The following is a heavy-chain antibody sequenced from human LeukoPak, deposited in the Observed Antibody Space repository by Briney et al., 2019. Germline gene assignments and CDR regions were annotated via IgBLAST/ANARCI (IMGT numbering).Heavy chain of an antibody. CDR1: GFTFDDYA. CDR2: ISWNSGSI. Sequence: PGRSLRPSCAASGFTFDDYAMHWVRQAPGKGLEWVSGISWNSGSIGYADSVKGRFTISRDNAKNSLYLQMNSLRAEDTALYYCAKGPDSGYDMYYFDYWGQGTLVTVSS. V-gene: IGHV3-9*01. J-gene: IGHJ4*02. D-gene: IGHD5-12*01. CDR3: AKGPDSGYDMYYFDY.